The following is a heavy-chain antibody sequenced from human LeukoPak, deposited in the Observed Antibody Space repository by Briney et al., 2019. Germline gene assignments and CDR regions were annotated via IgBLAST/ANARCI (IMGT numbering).Heavy chain of an antibody. Sequence: PSETLSLTCTVSGGSITSSSHFWAWIRQPPGKGLEWIASIHYTGSTFYSPSLQSRVTISVDTSKNKFSLNLRSVTATDTAVYYCAREEASAGDYWGQGTLVTVSS. CDR2: IHYTGST. D-gene: IGHD6-13*01. CDR3: AREEASAGDY. J-gene: IGHJ4*02. CDR1: GGSITSSSHF. V-gene: IGHV4-39*01.